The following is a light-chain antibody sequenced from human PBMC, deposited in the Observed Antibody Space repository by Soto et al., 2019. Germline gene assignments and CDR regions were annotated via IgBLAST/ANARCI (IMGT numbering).Light chain of an antibody. Sequence: DIQMTQSPSTLSGSVGDRVTITCRASQTISSWLAWYQQKPGKAPKLLIYKASTLKSGVPSRFSGSGSGTEFTLTISSLQPDDFANYYCQRYNSYSEAFGQGTK. J-gene: IGKJ1*01. CDR3: QRYNSYSEA. CDR1: QTISSW. CDR2: KAS. V-gene: IGKV1-5*03.